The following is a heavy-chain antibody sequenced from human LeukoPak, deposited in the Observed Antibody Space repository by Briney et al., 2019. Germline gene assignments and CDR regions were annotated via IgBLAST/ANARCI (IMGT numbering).Heavy chain of an antibody. Sequence: GGSLRLSCAASGFTFSSYGMHWVRQAPGKGLEWVAFIRYDGNNKYYADSVKGRFTISRDNAKNSLYLQMNSLRAEDTAVYYCARGLLSAVVVILSLFDYWGQGTLVTVSS. J-gene: IGHJ4*02. V-gene: IGHV3-30*02. CDR3: ARGLLSAVVVILSLFDY. CDR1: GFTFSSYG. D-gene: IGHD3-22*01. CDR2: IRYDGNNK.